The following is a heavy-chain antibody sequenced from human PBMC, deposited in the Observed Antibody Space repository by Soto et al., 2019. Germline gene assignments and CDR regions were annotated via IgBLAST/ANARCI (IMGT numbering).Heavy chain of an antibody. CDR3: AKYGDYVVDY. Sequence: GGSLRLSCAASGFPFRSYAMSWVRQAPGKGLEWVSAISGSGGSTYYADSVKGRFTISRDNSKNTLYLQMNSLRAEDTAVYYCAKYGDYVVDYWGQGTLVTVSS. CDR1: GFPFRSYA. V-gene: IGHV3-23*01. D-gene: IGHD4-17*01. J-gene: IGHJ4*02. CDR2: ISGSGGST.